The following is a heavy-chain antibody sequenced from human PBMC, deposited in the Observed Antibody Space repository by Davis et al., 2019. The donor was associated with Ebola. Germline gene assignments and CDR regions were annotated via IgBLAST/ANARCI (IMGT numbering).Heavy chain of an antibody. CDR3: ARDLANWPYWYFDL. CDR2: MNPNSGNT. CDR1: GYTFTSYD. D-gene: IGHD7-27*01. Sequence: ASVQVSCYASGYTFTSYDINWLRQATGQGLEWMGWMNPNSGNTGYAQKFQGRVTMTRDTSISTAYMELSRLRSDDTAVYYCARDLANWPYWYFDLWGRGTLVTVSS. J-gene: IGHJ2*01. V-gene: IGHV1-8*01.